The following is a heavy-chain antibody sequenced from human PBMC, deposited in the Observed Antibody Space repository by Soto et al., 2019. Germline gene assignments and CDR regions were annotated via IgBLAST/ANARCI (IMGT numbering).Heavy chain of an antibody. CDR1: GYSFTSYW. V-gene: IGHV5-51*01. Sequence: PGESLKISCKGSGYSFTSYWIGWVRQMPGKGLEWMGIIYPGDSDTRYSPSFQGQVTISADKSISTAYLQWSSLKASDTAMYYCAREVVYGYSSSWGSFDYYMDVWGKGTTVTVSS. CDR2: IYPGDSDT. J-gene: IGHJ6*03. D-gene: IGHD6-13*01. CDR3: AREVVYGYSSSWGSFDYYMDV.